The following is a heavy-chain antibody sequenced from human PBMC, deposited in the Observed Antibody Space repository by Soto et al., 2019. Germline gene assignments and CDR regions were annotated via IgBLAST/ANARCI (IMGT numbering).Heavy chain of an antibody. D-gene: IGHD3-3*01. CDR2: INHRGST. CDR1: VGSFSGYY. V-gene: IGHV4-34*01. J-gene: IGHJ4*02. Sequence: PSETLSLTCAAYVGSFSGYYWTWIRQPPGKGLEWIGEINHRGSTKYNPSLKSRVTMSVDTSKNQFSLKVTSVTAADTAVYYCARGQDFWSGYPFDYWGQGALVTVSS. CDR3: ARGQDFWSGYPFDY.